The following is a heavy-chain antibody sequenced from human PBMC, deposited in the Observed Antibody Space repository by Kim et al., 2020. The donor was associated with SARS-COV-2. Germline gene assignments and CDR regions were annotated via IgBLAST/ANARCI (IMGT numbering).Heavy chain of an antibody. CDR3: ARGSTAHFDY. CDR2: YN. J-gene: IGHJ4*02. Sequence: YNDYAVSVKSRITFTPDTSKNQFSLQLNSVTPEDSAVYYCARGSTAHFDYWGQGTLVTVSS. V-gene: IGHV6-1*01.